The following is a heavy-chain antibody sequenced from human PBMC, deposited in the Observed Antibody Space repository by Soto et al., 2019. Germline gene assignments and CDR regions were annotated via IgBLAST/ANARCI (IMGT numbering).Heavy chain of an antibody. J-gene: IGHJ6*02. CDR3: ARGTSSSWYPYYYGMDV. D-gene: IGHD6-13*01. V-gene: IGHV1-69*13. Sequence: ASVKVSCKASGGTFSSYAISWVRQAPGQGLEWMGGIIPIFGTANYAQKFQGRVTITADESTSTAYMELSSLRSEDTAVYYCARGTSSSWYPYYYGMDVWGQGTTVTVSS. CDR2: IIPIFGTA. CDR1: GGTFSSYA.